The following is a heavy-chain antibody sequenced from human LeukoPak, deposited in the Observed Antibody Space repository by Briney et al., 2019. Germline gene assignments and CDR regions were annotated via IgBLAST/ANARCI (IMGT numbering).Heavy chain of an antibody. D-gene: IGHD4-17*01. CDR3: ARDLVTVTKGFDI. J-gene: IGHJ3*02. V-gene: IGHV4-59*11. CDR2: ISYIGTT. CDR1: DDSFSSHY. Sequence: PSETLSLTCAVSDDSFSSHYWTWIRQPPGKGLEWIGYISYIGTTNYNPSLKSRVTISIDTSKNQFSLKLSSVTAADTAVYYCARDLVTVTKGFDIWGQVTMVSVSS.